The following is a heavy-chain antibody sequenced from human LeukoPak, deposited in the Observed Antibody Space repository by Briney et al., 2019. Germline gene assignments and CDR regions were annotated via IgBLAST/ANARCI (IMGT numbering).Heavy chain of an antibody. J-gene: IGHJ4*02. CDR3: AKVQSIRRCAHGVCEEGYYFDY. CDR2: PIRVVETT. CDR1: AVPPNMFA. V-gene: IGHV3-23*01. Sequence: RGSLRPSCTGSAVPPNMFATSGGCQAPRQGLGWVSGPIRVVETTKYTDSVKGRFTVSRDASKNMVFLQMNYLRPENTAVYSCAKVQSIRRCAHGVCEEGYYFDYWGQGTLVTVSS. D-gene: IGHD2-8*01.